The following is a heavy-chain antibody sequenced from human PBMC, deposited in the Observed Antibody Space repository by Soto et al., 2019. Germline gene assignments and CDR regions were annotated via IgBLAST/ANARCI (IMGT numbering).Heavy chain of an antibody. CDR3: AREGSYKNYYYYGMDV. CDR1: GGSISSGGYY. Sequence: PSETLSLTCTVSGGSISSGGYYWSWIRQPPGKGLEWIGYIYYSGSTNYNPSLKSRVTISVDTSKNQFSLKLSSVTAADTAVYYCAREGSYKNYYYYGMDVWGQGTTVTVSS. D-gene: IGHD2-15*01. J-gene: IGHJ6*02. V-gene: IGHV4-61*08. CDR2: IYYSGST.